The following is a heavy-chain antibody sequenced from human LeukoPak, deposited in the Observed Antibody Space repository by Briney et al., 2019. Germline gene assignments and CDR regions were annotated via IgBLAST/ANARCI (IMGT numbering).Heavy chain of an antibody. J-gene: IGHJ5*02. CDR3: ARVPRVAATFWFDP. D-gene: IGHD2-15*01. CDR2: INPNSGGT. Sequence: GASVKVYCKASGYTFTGYYMHWGRQAPGQGLEWMGWINPNSGGTNYAQKFQGRVTMTRDTSISTAYMELSRLRSDDTAVYYCARVPRVAATFWFDPWGQGTLVTVSS. CDR1: GYTFTGYY. V-gene: IGHV1-2*02.